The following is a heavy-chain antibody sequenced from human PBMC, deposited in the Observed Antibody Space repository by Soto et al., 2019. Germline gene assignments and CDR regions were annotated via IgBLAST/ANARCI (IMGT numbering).Heavy chain of an antibody. CDR1: GGSFSGYY. CDR3: ARGPLRGGYESGY. V-gene: IGHV4-34*01. D-gene: IGHD5-12*01. CDR2: INHSGST. J-gene: IGHJ4*02. Sequence: ETLSLTCAVYGGSFSGYYWSWIRQPPGKGLEWIGEINHSGSTNYNPSLKSRVTISVDTSKNQFSLKLSSVTAADTAVYYCARGPLRGGYESGYWGQGTLVTVSS.